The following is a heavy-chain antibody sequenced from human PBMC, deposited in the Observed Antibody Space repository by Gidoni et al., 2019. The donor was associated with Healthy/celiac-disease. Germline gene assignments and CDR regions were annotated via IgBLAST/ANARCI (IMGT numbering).Heavy chain of an antibody. D-gene: IGHD3-16*01. J-gene: IGHJ4*02. Sequence: QVQLVQSGAEVKKPGASVKVSCQASGYTFTGYYMHWVRQAPGQGLEWMGWINPNSGGTNYAQKFQGRVTMTRDTSISTAYMELSRLRSDDTAVYYCARVTQSFTLELTYYFDYWGQGTLVTVSS. CDR1: GYTFTGYY. V-gene: IGHV1-2*02. CDR2: INPNSGGT. CDR3: ARVTQSFTLELTYYFDY.